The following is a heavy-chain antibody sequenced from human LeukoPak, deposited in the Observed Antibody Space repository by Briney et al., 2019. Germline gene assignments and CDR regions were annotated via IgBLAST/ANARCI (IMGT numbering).Heavy chain of an antibody. CDR3: ARLDLVVVPAAGY. CDR2: IYYSGST. V-gene: IGHV4-39*01. Sequence: PSETLSLTCTVSGGSISSSSYYWGWIRQPPGKGLEWIGSIYYSGSTYYNPSLKSRVTISVDTSKNQFSLKLSSVPAADTAVYYCARLDLVVVPAAGYWGQGTLVTVSS. J-gene: IGHJ4*02. D-gene: IGHD2-2*01. CDR1: GGSISSSSYY.